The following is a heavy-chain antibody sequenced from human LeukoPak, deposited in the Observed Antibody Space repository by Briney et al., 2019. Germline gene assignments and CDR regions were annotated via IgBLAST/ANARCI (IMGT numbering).Heavy chain of an antibody. D-gene: IGHD1-14*01. CDR1: GFTFSRHW. CDR2: IKQDGSQ. J-gene: IGHJ4*02. V-gene: IGHV3-7*01. Sequence: PGGSLRLSCAASGFTFSRHWMGWVRQAPGKGLEWVASIKQDGSQYYVDSVKGRFFISRDNAKNSVSLQMNSLRGEDTAVYYCARGPEYMSPFDYCGQGALITVSS. CDR3: ARGPEYMSPFDY.